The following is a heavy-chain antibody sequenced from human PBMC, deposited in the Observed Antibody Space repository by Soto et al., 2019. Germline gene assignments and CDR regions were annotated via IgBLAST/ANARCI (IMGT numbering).Heavy chain of an antibody. CDR3: ATALKWNLSWSDP. CDR2: FDPEDGEM. D-gene: IGHD1-7*01. Sequence: ASVKVSCKVSGYTLTELSVHWVRQAPGRGLEWMGGFDPEDGEMLYAQRFQGRVTMTEDTSTDTAYLELTSLSSEDTAVYYCATALKWNLSWSDPWGQGTLVTVSS. CDR1: GYTLTELS. V-gene: IGHV1-24*01. J-gene: IGHJ5*02.